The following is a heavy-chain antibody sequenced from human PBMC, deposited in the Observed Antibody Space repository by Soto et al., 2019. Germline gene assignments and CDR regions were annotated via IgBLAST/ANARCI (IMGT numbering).Heavy chain of an antibody. CDR1: GFTFTRYS. CDR2: ISSTTNYI. J-gene: IGHJ4*02. V-gene: IGHV3-21*06. Sequence: LRLSCAASGFTFTRYSMNWVRQAPGKGFEWVSSISSTTNYIYYGDSMKGRFTISRDNAKNSLYLEMNSLRAEDTAVYYCARESEDLTSNFDYWGQGTLVTVSS. CDR3: ARESEDLTSNFDY.